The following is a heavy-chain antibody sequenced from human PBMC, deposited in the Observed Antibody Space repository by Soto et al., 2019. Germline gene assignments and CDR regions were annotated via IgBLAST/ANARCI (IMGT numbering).Heavy chain of an antibody. CDR1: GYIFTNYA. CDR2: INADNDKT. V-gene: IGHV1-3*01. D-gene: IGHD6-13*01. J-gene: IGHJ4*02. Sequence: ASVKVSCKASGYIFTNYAMHWVRQAPGQRLEWMGWINADNDKTKYSQKFQGRVTITRDTFASTVYMELSSLRSGDTAVYYCARVGAAAGPYYFDNWGQGTLVTVSS. CDR3: ARVGAAAGPYYFDN.